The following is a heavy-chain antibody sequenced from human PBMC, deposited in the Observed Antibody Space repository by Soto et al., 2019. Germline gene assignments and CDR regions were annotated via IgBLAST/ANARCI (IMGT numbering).Heavy chain of an antibody. CDR1: GGTFSSSA. CDR3: TRERGSRPVGGSAAFDI. J-gene: IGHJ3*02. CDR2: IVLMYDTP. V-gene: IGHV1-69*01. D-gene: IGHD6-19*01. Sequence: QVHLVQSGAEVKKPGSSVKVSCKASGGTFSSSAISWVRQAPGQGLEWVGGIVLMYDTPVYAQKFQDRVTITADESSTTAYMELSSLRSEDTAGYFCTRERGSRPVGGSAAFDIWGQGTLVTVSS.